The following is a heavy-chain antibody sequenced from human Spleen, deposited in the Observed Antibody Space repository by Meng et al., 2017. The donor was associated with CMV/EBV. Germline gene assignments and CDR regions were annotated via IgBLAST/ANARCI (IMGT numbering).Heavy chain of an antibody. CDR1: GFTFSSYE. CDR2: IRYDGSNK. V-gene: IGHV3-30*02. Sequence: LSLTCAASGFTFSSYEMNWVRQAPGKGLEWVAFIRYDGSNKYYADSVKGRFTISRDNSKNTLYLQMNSLRAEDTAVYYCAKGSGGYYYYGMDVWGQGTTVTVSS. CDR3: AKGSGGYYYYGMDV. J-gene: IGHJ6*02.